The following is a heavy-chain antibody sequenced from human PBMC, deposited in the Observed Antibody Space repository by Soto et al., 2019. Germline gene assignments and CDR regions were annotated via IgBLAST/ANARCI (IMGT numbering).Heavy chain of an antibody. CDR1: GYTFTSYE. CDR2: KNPNSGNT. Sequence: QVQLMQSGAEVKKPGASVKVSCRASGYTFTSYEINWVRQATGQGLEWMGWKNPNSGNTGSIQKFQGRVTMTRNTSISTAYMELSSLRSEDTAVYYCALLYGPGIYFMDVWGKGTTVTVSS. D-gene: IGHD4-17*01. V-gene: IGHV1-8*01. CDR3: ALLYGPGIYFMDV. J-gene: IGHJ6*03.